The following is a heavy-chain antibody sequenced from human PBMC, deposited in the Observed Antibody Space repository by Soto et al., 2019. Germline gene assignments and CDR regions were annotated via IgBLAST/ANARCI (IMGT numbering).Heavy chain of an antibody. D-gene: IGHD2-21*01. V-gene: IGHV1-69*06. CDR2: VIPIFGAA. Sequence: QVQLVQSGPEVKKPGSSVKVSCKASGGTFSSDGISWVRQAPGQGLEWMGGVIPIFGAANYAQRFQGRVTITADKSTSTGYMELSSLRSEDTAVDYCATEGRRLSYSYYGLDVWGQGTTVIVSS. J-gene: IGHJ6*02. CDR3: ATEGRRLSYSYYGLDV. CDR1: GGTFSSDG.